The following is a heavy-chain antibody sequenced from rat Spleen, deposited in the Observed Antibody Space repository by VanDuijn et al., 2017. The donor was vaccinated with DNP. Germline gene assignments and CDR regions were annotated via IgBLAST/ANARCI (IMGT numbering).Heavy chain of an antibody. V-gene: IGHV3-1*01. CDR1: GYSITSNY. CDR2: ISYSGST. J-gene: IGHJ1*01. CDR3: ARGAGSPYWYFDF. D-gene: IGHD5-1*01. Sequence: EVQLQESGPGLVKPSQSLSLTCSVTGYSITSNYWGWIRKFPGNKMEYIGHISYSGSTNYNPSLKSRISITRDTSNNQFFLQLSSITAEDTATYYCARGAGSPYWYFDFWGPGTMVTVSS.